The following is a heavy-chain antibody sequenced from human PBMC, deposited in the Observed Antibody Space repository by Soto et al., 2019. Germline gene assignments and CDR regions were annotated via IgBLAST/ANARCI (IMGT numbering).Heavy chain of an antibody. CDR1: GFTFSDHY. V-gene: IGHV3-72*01. CDR3: ARDSGKGAYFDY. Sequence: EVQLVESGGGLVQPGGSQRLSCVASGFTFSDHYMDWVRQAPGKGLEWVGRIRNKANSYTTDYAASVKGRFTISRDDSKDSLYLQMNSLISEDTAIYYCARDSGKGAYFDYWGHGTLATVSS. CDR2: IRNKANSYTT. J-gene: IGHJ4*01. D-gene: IGHD1-26*01.